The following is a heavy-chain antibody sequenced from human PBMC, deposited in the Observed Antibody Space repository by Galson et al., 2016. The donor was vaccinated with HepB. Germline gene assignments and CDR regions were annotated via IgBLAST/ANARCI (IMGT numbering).Heavy chain of an antibody. CDR2: ISHDGSDK. J-gene: IGHJ4*02. CDR3: ARSGPGTLGYCAGGSCYLDY. Sequence: SLRLSCAASGFTFSSYSMHWVRQAPGKGLEWVAGISHDGSDKSNADSVKGRFTISRDNSKNTLNLQVNSLRVEDTAVYYCARSGPGTLGYCAGGSCYLDYWGQGTLVTVSS. D-gene: IGHD2-15*01. CDR1: GFTFSSYS. V-gene: IGHV3-30*04.